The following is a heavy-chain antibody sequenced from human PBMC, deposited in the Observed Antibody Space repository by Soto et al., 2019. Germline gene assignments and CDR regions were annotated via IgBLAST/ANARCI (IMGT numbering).Heavy chain of an antibody. CDR1: GYTFSSYG. D-gene: IGHD3-22*01. V-gene: IGHV3-33*01. CDR2: IWYDGSTK. J-gene: IGHJ5*02. Sequence: QVQLVESGGGVVQPGRSLRLSCAASGYTFSSYGMHWVRQAPGKGLEWVAIIWYDGSTKYYADSVRGRFTISRDNSKNTLYLQMNSLRAEDSGVYYCAREPDDSSWHFDLWGQGTLVTVSS. CDR3: AREPDDSSWHFDL.